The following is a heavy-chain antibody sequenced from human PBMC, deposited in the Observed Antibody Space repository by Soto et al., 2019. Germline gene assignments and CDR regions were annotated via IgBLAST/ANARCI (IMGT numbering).Heavy chain of an antibody. CDR2: VSKSDYT. CDR1: GFTFNNYG. CDR3: AREDSIIIPAVSDF. Sequence: GGSLRLSCVVSGFTFNNYGINWVRQAPGKGLEWVSTVSKSDYTYYSDSVKGRFTISRDNAKNTVSLQMNTLGAEDTAVYYCAREDSIIIPAVSDFWGQGTLVTVSS. J-gene: IGHJ4*02. D-gene: IGHD2-2*01. V-gene: IGHV3-21*04.